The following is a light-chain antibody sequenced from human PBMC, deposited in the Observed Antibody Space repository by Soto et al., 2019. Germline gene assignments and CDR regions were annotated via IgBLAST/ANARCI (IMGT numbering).Light chain of an antibody. Sequence: QSALTQPRSVSGSPGQSVTISCTGTSSDVGGYNYVSWYQQHPGKAPKLMIYDVSKRPSGVPDRFSGSKSGNTASLTISGLQGEDEADYYCCSYAGRVFGGGTKLTVL. CDR3: CSYAGRV. CDR2: DVS. V-gene: IGLV2-11*01. CDR1: SSDVGGYNY. J-gene: IGLJ3*02.